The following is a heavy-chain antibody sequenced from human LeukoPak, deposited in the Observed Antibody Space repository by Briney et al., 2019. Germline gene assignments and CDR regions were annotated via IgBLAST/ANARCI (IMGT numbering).Heavy chain of an antibody. J-gene: IGHJ4*02. CDR1: GGTFSSYA. CDR2: IHPNSGGT. Sequence: ASVKVSCKASGGTFSSYAISWVRQAPGQGLEWMGWIHPNSGGTHYAQKFQGRVTMTRDTSITTAYMELTRLRSDDTAVYYCARDMGGYSGYDYDYWGQGTLVTASS. V-gene: IGHV1-2*02. D-gene: IGHD5-12*01. CDR3: ARDMGGYSGYDYDY.